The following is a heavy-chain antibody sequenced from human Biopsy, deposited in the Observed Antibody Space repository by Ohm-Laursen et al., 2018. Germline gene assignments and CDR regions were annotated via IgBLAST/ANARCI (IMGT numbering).Heavy chain of an antibody. CDR3: ARDRGYYSDRTVPGYFDL. V-gene: IGHV4-59*01. Sequence: SGTLSLTCTVSGDSISSYYWSWTRQPPGKGLQWIGYVYYTGSTDYNPSLQSRVTISVDTSKNHFSLRLRSVTPADTAIYYCARDRGYYSDRTVPGYFDLWGRGPLVTVSS. D-gene: IGHD3-22*01. CDR1: GDSISSYY. CDR2: VYYTGST. J-gene: IGHJ2*01.